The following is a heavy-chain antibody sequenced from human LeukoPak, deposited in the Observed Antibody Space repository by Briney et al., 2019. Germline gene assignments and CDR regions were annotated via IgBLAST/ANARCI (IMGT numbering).Heavy chain of an antibody. CDR2: IRSKANSYAT. CDR1: GFTFSGSA. J-gene: IGHJ3*02. D-gene: IGHD3-22*01. V-gene: IGHV3-73*01. Sequence: GGSLRLSCAASGFTFSGSAMHCVRQASGKGLEWVFRIRSKANSYATAHAASVKGRFTISRDDSNNTSYLQMNSLRTEDTAVYYCTRGLPYYYDSSGYPLDAFDIWGQGPMVTVSS. CDR3: TRGLPYYYDSSGYPLDAFDI.